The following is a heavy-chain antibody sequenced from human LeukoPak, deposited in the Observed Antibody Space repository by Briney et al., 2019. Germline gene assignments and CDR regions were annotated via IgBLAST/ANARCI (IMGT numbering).Heavy chain of an antibody. J-gene: IGHJ4*02. CDR1: GGSISSSSYY. CDR2: IYYSGST. D-gene: IGHD3-16*01. CDR3: ARVRGYFDY. V-gene: IGHV4-30-4*08. Sequence: SETLSLTCTVSGGSISSSSYYWGWIRQPPGKGLEWIGYIYYSGSTYYNPSLKSRVTISVDTSKNQFSLKLSSVTAADTAVYYCARVRGYFDYWGQGTLVTVSS.